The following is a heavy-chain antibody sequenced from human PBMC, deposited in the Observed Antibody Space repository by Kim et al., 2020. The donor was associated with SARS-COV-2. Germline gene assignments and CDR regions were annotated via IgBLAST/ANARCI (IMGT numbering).Heavy chain of an antibody. CDR3: AAGSEP. Sequence: SVKVSCKASGFTFSRATMKWVRQARGQRLEWIGWIVVGSGNTNYAQKFQERVIISRDMSTNTAYMELSSLRSEDTALYYCAAGSEPWGQGTLVTVSS. CDR1: GFTFSRAT. V-gene: IGHV1-58*02. J-gene: IGHJ1*01. CDR2: IVVGSGNT.